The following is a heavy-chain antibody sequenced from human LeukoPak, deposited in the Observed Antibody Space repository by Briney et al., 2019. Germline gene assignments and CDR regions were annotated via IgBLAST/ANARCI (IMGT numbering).Heavy chain of an antibody. V-gene: IGHV1-24*01. Sequence: ASVKVSCKVSGHTLTELSMHWVRQAPGKGLEWMGGFDPEDGETIYAQKFQGRVTMTEDTSTDTAYMELSSLRSEDTAVYYCTTHGPIPFDYWGQGTLVTVSS. J-gene: IGHJ4*02. D-gene: IGHD2-2*02. CDR2: FDPEDGET. CDR3: TTHGPIPFDY. CDR1: GHTLTELS.